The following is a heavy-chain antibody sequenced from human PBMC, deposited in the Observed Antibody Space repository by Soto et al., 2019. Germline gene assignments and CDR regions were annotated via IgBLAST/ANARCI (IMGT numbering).Heavy chain of an antibody. CDR1: GYIFTGYY. Sequence: ASVKVSCKASGYIFTGYYIQWVRQAPGQGLEWMGWINTKTGGTKYAQKFQGRVTMTRDTSIHTAYLEVSRLRSDDTAVYYCATDKVAFDMWGQGTMVTVSS. V-gene: IGHV1-2*02. CDR3: ATDKVAFDM. D-gene: IGHD3-9*01. J-gene: IGHJ3*02. CDR2: INTKTGGT.